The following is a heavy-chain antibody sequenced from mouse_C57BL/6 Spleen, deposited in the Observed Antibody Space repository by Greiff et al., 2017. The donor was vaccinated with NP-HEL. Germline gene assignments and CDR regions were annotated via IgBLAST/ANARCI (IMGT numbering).Heavy chain of an antibody. CDR2: INPNYGTT. D-gene: IGHD2-5*01. CDR3: ARIYYSNSPNYYAMDY. Sequence: VQLKESGPELVKPGASVKISCQASGYSFTDYNMNWVKQSNGKSLEWIGVINPNYGTTSYNQKFKGKATLTVDQSSSTAYMQLNSLTSEDSAVYYCARIYYSNSPNYYAMDYWGQGTSVTVSS. J-gene: IGHJ4*01. CDR1: GYSFTDYN. V-gene: IGHV1-39*01.